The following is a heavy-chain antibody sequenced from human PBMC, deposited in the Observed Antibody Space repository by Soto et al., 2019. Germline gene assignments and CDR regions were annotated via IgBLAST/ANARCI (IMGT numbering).Heavy chain of an antibody. CDR1: GGSISSGDYY. V-gene: IGHV4-30-4*01. Sequence: SETLSLTCTVSGGSISSGDYYWSWIRQPPGKGLEWIGYIYYSGSTYYNPSLKSRVTISVDTSKNQFSLKLSSVTAADTAVYYCARDRYREEKLAYYGMDVWGQGTKVTVSS. CDR3: ARDRYREEKLAYYGMDV. J-gene: IGHJ6*02. D-gene: IGHD6-6*01. CDR2: IYYSGST.